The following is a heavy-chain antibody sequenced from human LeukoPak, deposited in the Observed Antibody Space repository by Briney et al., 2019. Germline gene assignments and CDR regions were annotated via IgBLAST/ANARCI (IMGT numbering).Heavy chain of an antibody. CDR3: AHSDRYCSGGSCYPGSYFDY. CDR2: IYLDDDT. J-gene: IGHJ4*02. CDR1: GFSLSVSGVG. V-gene: IGHV2-5*02. D-gene: IGHD2-15*01. Sequence: SGPTLVKPTQTLTLTCSFSGFSLSVSGVGVGWIRQPPGKALEWLAVIYLDDDTRYSPSLKNRLTITKDTSKNQVVLTMTNMDPVDTATYYCAHSDRYCSGGSCYPGSYFDYWGQGTLVTVPS.